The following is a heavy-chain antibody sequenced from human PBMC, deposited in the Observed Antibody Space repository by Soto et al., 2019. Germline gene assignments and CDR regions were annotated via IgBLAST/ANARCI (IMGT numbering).Heavy chain of an antibody. CDR2: FSAYNDDT. V-gene: IGHV1-18*01. CDR3: ARHYTVTTYDGMYF. D-gene: IGHD4-17*01. Sequence: QVQLVQSGAEVRKPGASVKVSCEASDNSFSSYGLSWVRQAPGQGLEWMAWFSAYNDDTTYAQNFQGRVTLTTDTSTTTAYMELRSLRSDGTAVYYCARHYTVTTYDGMYFWGQGTTVTVSS. CDR1: DNSFSSYG. J-gene: IGHJ6*02.